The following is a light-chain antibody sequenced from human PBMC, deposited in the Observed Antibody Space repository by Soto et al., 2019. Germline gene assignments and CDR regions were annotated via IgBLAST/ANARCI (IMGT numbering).Light chain of an antibody. J-gene: IGLJ3*02. V-gene: IGLV1-40*01. CDR3: QSYDSSLGGSKGV. Sequence: QSVLTQPPSMSGAPGQRVTISYTGSSSDIGAGYDVHWYQQFPGTAPKLLIYSNINRPSGVPDRFSGSKSGTSASLAITGLQAEDEADYYCQSYDSSLGGSKGVFGGGTKVTVL. CDR2: SNI. CDR1: SSDIGAGYD.